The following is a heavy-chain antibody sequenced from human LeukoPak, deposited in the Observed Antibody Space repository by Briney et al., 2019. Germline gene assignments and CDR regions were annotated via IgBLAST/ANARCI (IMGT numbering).Heavy chain of an antibody. CDR2: IVVGSGNT. CDR1: GVTFTTSA. CDR3: AADLGGSGIGNY. V-gene: IGHV1-58*02. J-gene: IGHJ4*02. D-gene: IGHD3-10*01. Sequence: ASVKVSCKASGVTFTTSAMQWVRQARGQRLEGIGWIVVGSGNTKYAPKFQGRVTITRDMSTSTAYMELRSLRSEDTALYYCAADLGGSGIGNYWGQGTLVTVSS.